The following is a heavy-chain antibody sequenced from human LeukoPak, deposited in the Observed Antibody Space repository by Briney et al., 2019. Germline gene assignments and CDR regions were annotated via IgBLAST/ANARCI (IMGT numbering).Heavy chain of an antibody. D-gene: IGHD3-16*02. CDR1: GFTFSSYW. V-gene: IGHV3-7*01. CDR2: IKQDGSEK. J-gene: IGHJ4*02. Sequence: GGSLRLSCAASGFTFSSYWISWVRQAPGKGLEWVANIKQDGSEKYYVDSVKGRFTISRDNAKNSLYLQMNSLRAEDTAVYYCARGPLFYDYVWGSYRGFDYWGQGTLVTVSS. CDR3: ARGPLFYDYVWGSYRGFDY.